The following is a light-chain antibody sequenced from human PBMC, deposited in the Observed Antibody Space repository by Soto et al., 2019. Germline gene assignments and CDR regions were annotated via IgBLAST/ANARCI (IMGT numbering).Light chain of an antibody. CDR2: DVS. V-gene: IGLV2-14*01. J-gene: IGLJ3*02. Sequence: QSALTQPASVSGSPGQSITISCTGTSSDVGGYNYVSWYQQHPGKAPKLMIYDVSNRPSGVSNRFSGCKSGNTASLTISGLQAEDEADYYCSSYTSSSTWVFGGWTKLTVL. CDR1: SSDVGGYNY. CDR3: SSYTSSSTWV.